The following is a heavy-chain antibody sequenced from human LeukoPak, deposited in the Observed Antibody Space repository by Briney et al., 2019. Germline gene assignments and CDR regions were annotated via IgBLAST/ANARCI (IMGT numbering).Heavy chain of an antibody. CDR2: IYYSGST. CDR3: ASEKYYDSSVFAFDI. D-gene: IGHD3-22*01. Sequence: PSETLSLTCTVSGGSISSYYWSWIRQPPGKGLEWIGYIYYSGSTNYNPSLKSRVTISVDTSKNQFSLKLSSVTAADTAVYYCASEKYYDSSVFAFDIWGQGTMVTVSS. J-gene: IGHJ3*02. CDR1: GGSISSYY. V-gene: IGHV4-59*08.